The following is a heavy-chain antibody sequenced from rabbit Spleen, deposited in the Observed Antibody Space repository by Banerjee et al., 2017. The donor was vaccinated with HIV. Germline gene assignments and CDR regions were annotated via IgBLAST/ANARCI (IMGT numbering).Heavy chain of an antibody. V-gene: IGHV1S45*01. CDR1: GVSLNDKDV. Sequence: EQLEESGGGLVKPEGSLTLTCKASGVSLNDKDVMCWVRQAPGKGLEWIACINIVTGKSVYASWAKGRIIMSRTSSTTVTLQMTSLTAADTATYFCARNYISSGWGINLWGPGTLVTVS. J-gene: IGHJ4*01. CDR2: INIVTGKS. D-gene: IGHD4-1*01. CDR3: ARNYISSGWGINL.